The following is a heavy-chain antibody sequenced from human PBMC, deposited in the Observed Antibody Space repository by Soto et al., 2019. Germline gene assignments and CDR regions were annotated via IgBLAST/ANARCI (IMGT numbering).Heavy chain of an antibody. CDR2: IYYSGTT. D-gene: IGHD1-26*01. CDR1: GGSIRTYY. CDR3: ARVMTGTYLDVFDF. J-gene: IGHJ4*02. V-gene: IGHV4-59*01. Sequence: QVQLQESGPGLVKSSETLSLTCNVSGGSIRTYYWSWIRQPPGKGLEWIGYIYYSGTTKYNPSLKSRVTISVDASKNQFSLRLSSVTAADTAVYYCARVMTGTYLDVFDFWGPGTLVTVSS.